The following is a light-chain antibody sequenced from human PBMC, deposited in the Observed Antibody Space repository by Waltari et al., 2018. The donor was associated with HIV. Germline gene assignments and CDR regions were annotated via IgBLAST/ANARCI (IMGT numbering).Light chain of an antibody. CDR3: QQSYDTPYT. CDR2: ASS. J-gene: IGKJ2*01. Sequence: DIQETQSPSSLSASVRDTVTITCRPRQSVDVHVNWSQLKPGKAPTRLIFASSSLLGGVPSRFRCSRAWTDFSLNITGLQPEDFATYFCQQSYDTPYTFGQGTKLEIK. V-gene: IGKV1-39*01. CDR1: QSVDVH.